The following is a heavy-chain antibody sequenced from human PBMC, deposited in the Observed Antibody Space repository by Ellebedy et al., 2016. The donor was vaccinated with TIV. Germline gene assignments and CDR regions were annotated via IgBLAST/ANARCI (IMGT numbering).Heavy chain of an antibody. CDR2: IGTAGDT. CDR3: ARATAGFDY. D-gene: IGHD1-1*01. CDR1: GFTFSSYD. Sequence: PGGSLRLSCTASGFTFSSYDMHWVRQATGKGLEWASAIGTAGDTYYPGSVKGRFTISRENAKKSLYLQMNSLRAEDTAVYYCARATAGFDYWGQGTLVTVSS. J-gene: IGHJ4*02. V-gene: IGHV3-13*01.